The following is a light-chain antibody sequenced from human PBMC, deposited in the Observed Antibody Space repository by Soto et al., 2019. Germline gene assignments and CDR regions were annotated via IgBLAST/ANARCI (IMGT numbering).Light chain of an antibody. J-gene: IGLJ1*01. V-gene: IGLV2-8*01. CDR3: MSYAGGNRFV. Sequence: QSVLTQPPSASGSPGQSVTISCAGTINDVGGYNYVSWYQQHPGKVPQLMIYQVTKRTSGVPDRFSASKSDTTASLTISGLQAEDEGDYYCMSYAGGNRFVFGTGTRSPS. CDR1: INDVGGYNY. CDR2: QVT.